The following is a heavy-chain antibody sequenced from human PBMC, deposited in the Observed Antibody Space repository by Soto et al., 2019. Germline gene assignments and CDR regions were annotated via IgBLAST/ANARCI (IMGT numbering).Heavy chain of an antibody. CDR2: ISGSGGST. D-gene: IGHD3-22*01. Sequence: LRLSCAASGFTFSSYAMSWVRQAPGKGLEWVSAISGSGGSTYYADSVKGRFTISRDNSKNTLYLQMNSLRAEDTAVYYCAKDPAYYYDSSGYYYHYWGQGTLVTVSS. V-gene: IGHV3-23*01. CDR1: GFTFSSYA. CDR3: AKDPAYYYDSSGYYYHY. J-gene: IGHJ4*02.